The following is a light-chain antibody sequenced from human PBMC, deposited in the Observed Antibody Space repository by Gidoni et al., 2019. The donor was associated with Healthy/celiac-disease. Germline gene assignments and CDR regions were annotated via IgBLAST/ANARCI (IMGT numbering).Light chain of an antibody. V-gene: IGKV1-9*01. Sequence: IQLTQSPSSLSASVGDRVTITCRASQGISSYLAWYQQKPGKAPKLLIYAASTLQSGVPSRLSGSGSGTDFTLTISSLQPEDCATYYCQQLNSYPRFTFGPGTKVDIK. CDR2: AAS. CDR3: QQLNSYPRFT. CDR1: QGISSY. J-gene: IGKJ3*01.